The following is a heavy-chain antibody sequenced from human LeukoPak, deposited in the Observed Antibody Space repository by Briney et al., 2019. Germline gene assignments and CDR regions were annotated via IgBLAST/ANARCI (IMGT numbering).Heavy chain of an antibody. CDR1: GFTLSDYY. D-gene: IGHD2-2*01. CDR2: ISSSGSTI. Sequence: GGSLRLSCAASGFTLSDYYMSWIRQAPGKGLEWVSYISSSGSTIYYADSVKGRFTISRDNAKNSLYLQMNSLRAEDTAVYYCARARLGYCSSTSCYLDAFDIWGQGTMVTVSS. CDR3: ARARLGYCSSTSCYLDAFDI. J-gene: IGHJ3*02. V-gene: IGHV3-11*01.